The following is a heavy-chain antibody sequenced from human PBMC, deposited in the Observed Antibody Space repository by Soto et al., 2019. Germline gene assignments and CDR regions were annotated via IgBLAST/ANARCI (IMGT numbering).Heavy chain of an antibody. Sequence: SETLSLTCTVSGGSISSYYWSWIRQPPGKGLEWIGYIYYSGSTNYNPSLKSRVTISVDTSKNQFSLKLSSVTAADTAVYYCARDNDYYDSSGYYNFDYWGQGTLVTVSS. D-gene: IGHD3-22*01. CDR2: IYYSGST. CDR3: ARDNDYYDSSGYYNFDY. V-gene: IGHV4-59*01. CDR1: GGSISSYY. J-gene: IGHJ4*02.